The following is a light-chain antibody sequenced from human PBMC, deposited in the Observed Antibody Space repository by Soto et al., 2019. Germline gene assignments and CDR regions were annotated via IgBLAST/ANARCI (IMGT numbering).Light chain of an antibody. J-gene: IGKJ2*01. CDR3: QQSYHTFRT. V-gene: IGKV1-39*01. CDR1: QSISMY. Sequence: DIQMTQSPSSLSASVGDRVTITCRASQSISMYVTWYQQKPGKAPKLLIYGASTLQRGVPSRFSGSGSGTDFTLTINSLQPEDFATYYCQQSYHTFRTFGQGTKLEIK. CDR2: GAS.